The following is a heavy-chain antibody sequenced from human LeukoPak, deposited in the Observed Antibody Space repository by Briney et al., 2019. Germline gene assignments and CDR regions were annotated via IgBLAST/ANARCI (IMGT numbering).Heavy chain of an antibody. CDR3: AESYSSSRGY. CDR1: GFTFNIYA. CDR2: ITSSGGGT. D-gene: IGHD6-13*01. V-gene: IGHV3-23*01. Sequence: PGGSLRLSCAASGFTFNIYAMSWVRQAPGKGLEWVSSITSSGGGTFYADSVKDRFTISRDNSKNTLYLQMSRLRAEDTAVYYCAESYSSSRGYWGQGTLVTVSS. J-gene: IGHJ4*02.